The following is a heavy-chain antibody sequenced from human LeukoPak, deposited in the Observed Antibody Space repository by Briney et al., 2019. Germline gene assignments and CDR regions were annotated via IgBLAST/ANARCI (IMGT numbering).Heavy chain of an antibody. V-gene: IGHV1-18*01. CDR3: ARDPKTYSSSWYAFDI. CDR2: ISAYNGNT. J-gene: IGHJ3*02. D-gene: IGHD6-13*01. CDR1: GYTFTSYG. Sequence: ASVKVSCKASGYTFTSYGISWVRQAPGQGLEWMGWISAYNGNTNYAQKLQGRVTMTTDTSTSTAYMELRSLRSDDTAVYYCARDPKTYSSSWYAFDIWGQGTMVTVSS.